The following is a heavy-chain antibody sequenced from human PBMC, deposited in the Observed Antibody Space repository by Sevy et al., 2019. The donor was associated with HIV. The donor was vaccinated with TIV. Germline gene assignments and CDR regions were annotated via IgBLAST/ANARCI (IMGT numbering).Heavy chain of an antibody. CDR3: ARGVGSGWYTY. Sequence: ASVKVSCKASGYTFTDYGITWVRQAPGQGLEWVGWISSYSGDTEYAQNPQGRVTMTTDTYTTTAYMELRSLRSDDTAVYYCARGVGSGWYTYWGQGTLVTVSS. D-gene: IGHD6-19*01. J-gene: IGHJ4*02. CDR2: ISSYSGDT. CDR1: GYTFTDYG. V-gene: IGHV1-18*01.